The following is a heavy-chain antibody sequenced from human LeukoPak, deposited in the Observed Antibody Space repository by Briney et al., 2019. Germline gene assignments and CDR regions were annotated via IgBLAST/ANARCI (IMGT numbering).Heavy chain of an antibody. CDR3: ARGSDCSGGSCYSSYYYYYYMDV. CDR1: GGSISSYH. Sequence: SGTLSLTCTVSGGSISSYHWSWIRQPAGKGLEWIGRIYTSVGTNYNPSLKSRVTISVDKSKNQFSLKLSSVTAADTAVYYCARGSDCSGGSCYSSYYYYYYMDVWGKGTTVTVSS. CDR2: IYTSVGT. J-gene: IGHJ6*03. V-gene: IGHV4-4*07. D-gene: IGHD2-15*01.